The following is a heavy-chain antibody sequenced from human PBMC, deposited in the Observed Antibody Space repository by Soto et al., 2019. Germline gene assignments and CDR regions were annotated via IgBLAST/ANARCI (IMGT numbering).Heavy chain of an antibody. CDR2: ISSDGSDK. J-gene: IGHJ4*02. D-gene: IGHD2-15*01. CDR3: AKGSEVARQEIDS. CDR1: GFTFSNFG. V-gene: IGHV3-30*18. Sequence: QVQLVESGGGVVQPGRSLRLSCAASGFTFSNFGMHWVRQAPGKGLEWVAVISSDGSDKYYSDSVKGRFTISRDNSKNTQFLQMNSLRVEDRAVYYCAKGSEVARQEIDSWGQGTLVTVSS.